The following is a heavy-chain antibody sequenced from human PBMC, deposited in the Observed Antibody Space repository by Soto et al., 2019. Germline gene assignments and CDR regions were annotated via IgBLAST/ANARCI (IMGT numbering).Heavy chain of an antibody. CDR3: ARGRSDGGYSGYDYGEYYYYYGMDV. J-gene: IGHJ6*02. D-gene: IGHD5-12*01. CDR2: IIPIFGTA. Sequence: SVKVSCKASGGTFSSYAISWLRQSPGQGLEWMGGIIPIFGTANYAQKFQGRVTITADKSTSTAYMELSSLRSEDTAVYYCARGRSDGGYSGYDYGEYYYYYGMDVWGQGTTVT. CDR1: GGTFSSYA. V-gene: IGHV1-69*06.